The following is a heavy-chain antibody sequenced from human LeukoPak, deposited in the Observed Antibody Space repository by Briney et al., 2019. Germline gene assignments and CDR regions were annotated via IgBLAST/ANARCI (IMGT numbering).Heavy chain of an antibody. CDR3: AKRVSTYGGVLAPDFDY. D-gene: IGHD3-16*02. CDR2: ISGSGGNT. J-gene: IGHJ4*02. V-gene: IGHV3-23*01. Sequence: PGGSLRLSCAASGFTFSSYGMSWVRQAPGKGLEWVSVISGSGGNTYYADSVKGPFTISRDNSKNTLYLQMNSLRAEDTAVYYCAKRVSTYGGVLAPDFDYWGQGTLVTVSS. CDR1: GFTFSSYG.